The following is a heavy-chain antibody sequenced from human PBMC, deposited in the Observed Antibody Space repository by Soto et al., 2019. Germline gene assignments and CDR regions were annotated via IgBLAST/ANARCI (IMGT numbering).Heavy chain of an antibody. V-gene: IGHV4-59*11. D-gene: IGHD3-10*01. CDR2: IYYSGST. J-gene: IGHJ6*02. Sequence: SETLSLTCTVSGGSINGHYWSWIRQPPGKGLEWIGYIYYSGSTNYNPSLKSRVTISVDTSRNQFSLKLSSVTAADTAVYYCARAQFTHYTMDVWGQGTTVTVSS. CDR1: GGSINGHY. CDR3: ARAQFTHYTMDV.